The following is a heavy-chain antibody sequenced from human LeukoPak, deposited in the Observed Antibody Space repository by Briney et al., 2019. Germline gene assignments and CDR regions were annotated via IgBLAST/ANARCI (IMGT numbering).Heavy chain of an antibody. CDR2: IKSKTDGGTT. D-gene: IGHD6-6*01. V-gene: IGHV3-15*01. CDR3: TTRGARPYYFDY. Sequence: GGSLRLSCAASGVTLSNAWLSWVRQAPGKGLEWVGRIKSKTDGGTTDYAAPVKGRFTISRDDSKNTLYLQMNSLKTEDTAVYYCTTRGARPYYFDYWGRGTLVTVSS. J-gene: IGHJ4*02. CDR1: GVTLSNAW.